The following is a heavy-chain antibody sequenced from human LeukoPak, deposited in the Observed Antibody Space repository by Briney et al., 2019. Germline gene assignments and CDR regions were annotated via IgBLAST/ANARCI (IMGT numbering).Heavy chain of an antibody. CDR3: ARGYSSSWVLDAFDI. D-gene: IGHD6-13*01. J-gene: IGHJ3*02. CDR1: GYTFTGYY. CDR2: INPNSGGT. V-gene: IGHV1-2*02. Sequence: ASVKVSCKASGYTFTGYYMHWVRQAPGQGLEWMGWINPNSGGTNYAQKFRGRVTMTRDTSISTAYMELSRPRSDDKAVYYCARGYSSSWVLDAFDIWGQGTMVTVSS.